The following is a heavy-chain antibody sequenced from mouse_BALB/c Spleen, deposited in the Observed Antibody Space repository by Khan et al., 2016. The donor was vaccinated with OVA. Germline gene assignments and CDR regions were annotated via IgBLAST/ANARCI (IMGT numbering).Heavy chain of an antibody. D-gene: IGHD2-13*01. CDR1: GFSLSSYG. Sequence: QVQLKQSGPGLVQPSQSLSITCTVSGFSLSSYGVHWVRQSPGKGLEWLGVIWSGGSTDNNAAFISRLNISKDNPKSKVFFKMNSLQANDTAIYYCARNGDYVHWYFDVWGAGTTVTVSS. CDR3: ARNGDYVHWYFDV. CDR2: IWSGGST. V-gene: IGHV2-2*02. J-gene: IGHJ1*01.